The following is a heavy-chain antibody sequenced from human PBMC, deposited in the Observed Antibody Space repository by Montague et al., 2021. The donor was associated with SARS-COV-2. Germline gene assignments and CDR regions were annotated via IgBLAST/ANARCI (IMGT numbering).Heavy chain of an antibody. CDR3: ARGVVGPTVLFLEY. J-gene: IGHJ4*02. CDR1: NYSVSSGYY. Sequence: SETLSLTCTVSNYSVSSGYYWGWIRQFPGKGLEWIGFKFHSGGTYYNPSLQSRVITSVDTSKNQVSLNLRSVSAADTAVYYCARGVVGPTVLFLEYWGQGILVAVSS. D-gene: IGHD1-26*01. V-gene: IGHV4-38-2*02. CDR2: KFHSGGT.